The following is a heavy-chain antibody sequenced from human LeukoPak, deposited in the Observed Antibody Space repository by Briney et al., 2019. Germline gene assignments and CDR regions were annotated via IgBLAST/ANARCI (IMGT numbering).Heavy chain of an antibody. CDR1: GFTFSSYG. CDR2: IRNDGSNK. Sequence: PGGSLRLSCAASGFTFSSYGMHWVRQAPGKGLEWVAFIRNDGSNKYYADSVKGRFTISRDNSKNTLYLQMNSLRAEDTAVYYCAKGTRPSIFPIDYWGQGTLVTVSS. J-gene: IGHJ4*02. D-gene: IGHD3-3*02. V-gene: IGHV3-30*02. CDR3: AKGTRPSIFPIDY.